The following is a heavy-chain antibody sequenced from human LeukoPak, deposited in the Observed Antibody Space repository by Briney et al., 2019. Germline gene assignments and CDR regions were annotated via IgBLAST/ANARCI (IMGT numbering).Heavy chain of an antibody. J-gene: IGHJ3*02. D-gene: IGHD3-10*01. CDR1: GFTFTSYG. CDR2: IRYDGSNK. CDR3: ANIRETFNEAFDI. V-gene: IGHV3-30*02. Sequence: AGGSLRLSCAASGFTFTSYGMHWVRQAPGKGLEWVAFIRYDGSNKYYADSVKGRFTISRDNSKNTLYLQMNSLRAEDTAVYYCANIRETFNEAFDIWGQGTMVTVSS.